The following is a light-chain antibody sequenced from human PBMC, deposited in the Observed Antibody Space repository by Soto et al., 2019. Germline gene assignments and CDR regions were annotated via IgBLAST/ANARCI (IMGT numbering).Light chain of an antibody. J-gene: IGKJ5*01. CDR1: QTVTNNY. CDR2: GAS. CDR3: QQYGTSSLT. Sequence: EIVLTHSPGTLSLSPGERATLSCRASQTVTNNYLAWYQQKPGQAPRLLIHGASNRATAIPDRFSGSGSGTDFTLTISRLEPEDFAVYYCQQYGTSSLTFGQGTRLEIK. V-gene: IGKV3-20*01.